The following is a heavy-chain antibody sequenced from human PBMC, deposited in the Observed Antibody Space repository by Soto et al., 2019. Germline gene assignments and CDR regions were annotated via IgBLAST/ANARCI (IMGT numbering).Heavy chain of an antibody. D-gene: IGHD2-2*01. CDR2: IYYSGST. Sequence: PSETLSLTCTVSCGSISSYYWSWIRQPPGKGLEWTGYIYYSGSTNYNPSLKSRVTISIDTSKNQFSLKLSSVTAADTAVYYCARYYCSSTTCYYFDYWGQGTLVTVSS. V-gene: IGHV4-59*01. CDR1: CGSISSYY. CDR3: ARYYCSSTTCYYFDY. J-gene: IGHJ4*02.